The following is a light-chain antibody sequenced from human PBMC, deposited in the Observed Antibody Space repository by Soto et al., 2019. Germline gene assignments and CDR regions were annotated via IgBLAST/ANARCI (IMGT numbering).Light chain of an antibody. J-gene: IGKJ3*01. V-gene: IGKV3-20*01. CDR1: QSVSSSY. CDR3: QQYGSSRFT. CDR2: GAS. Sequence: EIVLTQSPGTLSLSPGERATLSCRASQSVSSSYLACYQQKPGQAPRLLIYGASSRATGIPDRFSGSGSGTDLTLTISSLEPEDFAVYYCQQYGSSRFTFGPGTKVDIK.